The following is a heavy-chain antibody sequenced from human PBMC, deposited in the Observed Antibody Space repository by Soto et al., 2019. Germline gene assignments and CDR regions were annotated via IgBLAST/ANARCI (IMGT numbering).Heavy chain of an antibody. CDR1: GYTFTSYD. Sequence: QVQLVQSGAEVKKPGASVKVSCKASGYTFTSYDINWVRQATGQGLEWMGWMNPNSGNTAYAQKFQGRVTMTRNTPQSRAYMEVSSLGSGAQAVYFFAGERSGGGGNWFDPWGQGTLVTVSS. D-gene: IGHD1-26*01. CDR3: AGERSGGGGNWFDP. V-gene: IGHV1-8*01. J-gene: IGHJ5*02. CDR2: MNPNSGNT.